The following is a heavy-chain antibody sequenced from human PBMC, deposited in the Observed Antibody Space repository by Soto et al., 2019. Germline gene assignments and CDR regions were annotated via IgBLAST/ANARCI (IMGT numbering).Heavy chain of an antibody. CDR3: AHRPSGWYLCDY. CDR1: GFSLSTSGVG. J-gene: IGHJ4*02. Sequence: SGPTLVNPTQTLTLTCTFSGFSLSTSGVGVGWIRQPPGKALEWLALIYWNDDKRYSPSLKSRLTITQDTSKNQVVLTMTNMDPVDTATYYCAHRPSGWYLCDYWGQGTLVTVSS. D-gene: IGHD6-19*01. V-gene: IGHV2-5*01. CDR2: IYWNDDK.